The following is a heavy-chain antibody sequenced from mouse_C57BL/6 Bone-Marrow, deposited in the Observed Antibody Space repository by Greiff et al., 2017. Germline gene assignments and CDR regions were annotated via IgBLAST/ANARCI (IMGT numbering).Heavy chain of an antibody. CDR2: IHPNSGST. CDR1: GYTFTSYW. D-gene: IGHD1-1*01. CDR3: ARKVYYYGSRAWFAY. J-gene: IGHJ3*01. V-gene: IGHV1-64*01. Sequence: LQESGAELVKPGASVKLSCKASGYTFTSYWMHWVKQRPGQGLEWIGMIHPNSGSTNYNEKFKSKATLTVDKSSSTAYMQLSSLTSEDSAVYYCARKVYYYGSRAWFAYWGQGTLVTVSA.